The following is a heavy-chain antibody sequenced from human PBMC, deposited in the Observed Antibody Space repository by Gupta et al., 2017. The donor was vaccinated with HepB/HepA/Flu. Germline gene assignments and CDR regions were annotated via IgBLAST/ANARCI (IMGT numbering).Heavy chain of an antibody. Sequence: EVQLVESGGGLVKPGGSLRLSCAASGFTSSNAWMRWVRQAPGKGLEWVGRIKSKTDGGTTDYAAPVKGRFNISRDESKNTLYLQMNSLKTEDTAVYYCTTDERGGSGWHLDYYYYYGMDVWGQGTTVTVSS. CDR2: IKSKTDGGTT. CDR3: TTDERGGSGWHLDYYYYYGMDV. D-gene: IGHD6-19*01. J-gene: IGHJ6*02. V-gene: IGHV3-15*01. CDR1: GFTSSNAW.